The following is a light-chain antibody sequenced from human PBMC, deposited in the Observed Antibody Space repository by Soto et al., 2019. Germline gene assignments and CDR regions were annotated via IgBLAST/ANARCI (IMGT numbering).Light chain of an antibody. V-gene: IGLV2-8*01. CDR3: SSYAGSSNV. J-gene: IGLJ1*01. CDR1: SSDVGGYNY. CDR2: EVN. Sequence: QSPLTQPPSASGSPGQSVAISCTGTSSDVGGYNYVSWYQQHPGKAPKLMIYEVNKRPSGVPDRFSGSKSGNTASLTVSGLQAEDEADYYCSSYAGSSNVFGTGTKLTVL.